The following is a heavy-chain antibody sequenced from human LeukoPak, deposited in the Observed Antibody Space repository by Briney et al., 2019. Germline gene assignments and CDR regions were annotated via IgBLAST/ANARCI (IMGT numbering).Heavy chain of an antibody. CDR3: AIRRRQLSYNWFDP. V-gene: IGHV1-8*02. D-gene: IGHD2-2*01. CDR1: GYTFTGYY. Sequence: ASVKVSCKASGYTFTGYYMHWVRQAPGQGLEWMGWMNPNSGNTGYAQKFQGRVTMTRNTSISTAYMELSSLRSEDTAVYYCAIRRRQLSYNWFDPWGQGTLVTVSS. CDR2: MNPNSGNT. J-gene: IGHJ5*02.